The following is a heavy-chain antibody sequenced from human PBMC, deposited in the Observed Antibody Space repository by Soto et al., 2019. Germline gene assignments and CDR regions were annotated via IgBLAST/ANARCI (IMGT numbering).Heavy chain of an antibody. Sequence: QVQLQESGPGLVKPSQTLSLTCTVSGGSISSGGYYWSWIRQHPGKALEWIGYIYYSGSTYYNPSLKSRVIISVDTSKNQCSLKLSSVTAADTAVYYCAREVVPAAVDYWGQGTLVTVSA. CDR1: GGSISSGGYY. CDR2: IYYSGST. J-gene: IGHJ4*02. CDR3: AREVVPAAVDY. V-gene: IGHV4-31*03. D-gene: IGHD2-2*01.